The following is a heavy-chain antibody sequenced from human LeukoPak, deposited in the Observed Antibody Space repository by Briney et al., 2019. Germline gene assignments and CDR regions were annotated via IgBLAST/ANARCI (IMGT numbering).Heavy chain of an antibody. D-gene: IGHD3-10*01. CDR2: ISGSGSYI. J-gene: IGHJ4*02. V-gene: IGHV3-21*06. CDR1: GFTFSDYS. CDR3: VRERFHGSGAPKFDF. Sequence: GGSLRLSCAASGFTFSDYSMNWVRQTPRKGLEWVSCISGSGSYIYYADSVKGRFTISRDSAKNSLHLQANSLRAEDTAVYYCVRERFHGSGAPKFDFWGQGTLVTVSS.